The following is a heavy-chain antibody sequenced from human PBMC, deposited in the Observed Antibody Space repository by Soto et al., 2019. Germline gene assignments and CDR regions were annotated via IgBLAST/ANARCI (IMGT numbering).Heavy chain of an antibody. Sequence: HVQLVQSGAEVKKPGSSVKVSCKTSGVSFNNNGIGWVRQAPGHGLEWMGGVSPPFRTSNYARKFQGRISITADASTGTVNMELSNLTSEDPAQYYCARVLYYGSGSYSPYGMDVWGQGTTVTVSS. D-gene: IGHD3-10*01. V-gene: IGHV1-69*01. CDR2: VSPPFRTS. CDR3: ARVLYYGSGSYSPYGMDV. CDR1: GVSFNNNG. J-gene: IGHJ6*02.